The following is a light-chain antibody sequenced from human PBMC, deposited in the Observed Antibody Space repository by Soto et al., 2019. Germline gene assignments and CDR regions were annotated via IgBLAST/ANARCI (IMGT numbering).Light chain of an antibody. Sequence: EVVLTQSPASLSLSPGERATLSCGASQIVSSNYLAWYQQKPGLAPRLLIYDASTRATGVPDRFRGSGSGTDFTLTIHRLEPEDSAVYYCQQYGDSPRGTFGGGTKVEIK. CDR3: QQYGDSPRGT. V-gene: IGKV3D-20*01. CDR2: DAS. J-gene: IGKJ4*01. CDR1: QIVSSNY.